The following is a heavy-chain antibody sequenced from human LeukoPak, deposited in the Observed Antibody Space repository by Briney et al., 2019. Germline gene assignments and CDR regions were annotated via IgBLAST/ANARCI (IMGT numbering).Heavy chain of an antibody. J-gene: IGHJ4*02. V-gene: IGHV3-11*03. CDR3: AKLLYRSSWQPFDY. Sequence: GGSLRLSCAASGFTFSDYYMSWIRQAPGKGLEWVSFISSSSSYTNYADSVQGRFTISRDNAKNSLYLQMNSLRAEDTAVYYCAKLLYRSSWQPFDYWGQGTLVTVSS. D-gene: IGHD6-13*01. CDR2: ISSSSSYT. CDR1: GFTFSDYY.